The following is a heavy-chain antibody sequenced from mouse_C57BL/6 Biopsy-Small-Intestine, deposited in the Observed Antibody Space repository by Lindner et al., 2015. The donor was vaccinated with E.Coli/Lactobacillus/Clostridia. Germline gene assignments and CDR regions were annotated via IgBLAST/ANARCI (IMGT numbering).Heavy chain of an antibody. J-gene: IGHJ3*01. CDR1: GFTFSDYG. Sequence: VQLQESGGGLVKPGGSLKLSCAASGFTFSDYGMHWVRQAPEKGLEWVAYISSGSSTIYYADTVKGRFTISRDNAKNTLFLQMSHLKSEDTAMYYCARDDGYYQRAWFAYVGPRGLWSLSLQ. D-gene: IGHD2-3*01. CDR2: ISSGSSTI. V-gene: IGHV5-17*03. CDR3: ARDDGYYQRAWFAY.